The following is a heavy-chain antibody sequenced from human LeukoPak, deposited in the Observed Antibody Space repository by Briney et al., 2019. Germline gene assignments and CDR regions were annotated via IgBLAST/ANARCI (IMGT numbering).Heavy chain of an antibody. CDR1: GITFSNYW. V-gene: IGHV3-7*01. CDR2: IKQDGSEK. D-gene: IGHD4-11*01. Sequence: GGSLRLSCAASGITFSNYWMSWVRQAPGKGLEWVANIKQDGSEKYYVDSVKGRFTISRDNAKNSLYLQMNSLRAEDTAVYYCARALYSNYATWGQGTLVTVSS. CDR3: ARALYSNYAT. J-gene: IGHJ4*02.